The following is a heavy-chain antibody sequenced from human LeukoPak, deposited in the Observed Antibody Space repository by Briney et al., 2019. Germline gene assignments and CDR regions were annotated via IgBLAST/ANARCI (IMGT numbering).Heavy chain of an antibody. CDR1: GLTYNRHA. V-gene: IGHV3-33*01. CDR2: IWSPGGHK. CDR3: ARDVQQQSPYACDI. Sequence: GVSLSLPCGVCGLTYNRHAMQCARHPRAKGLEGVSQIWSPGGHKYYANSVEGRFTVSRDNVKNTLYLQMSNLRAEDTAVYYCARDVQQQSPYACDIWGQGTMVTVSS. J-gene: IGHJ3*02. D-gene: IGHD6-13*01.